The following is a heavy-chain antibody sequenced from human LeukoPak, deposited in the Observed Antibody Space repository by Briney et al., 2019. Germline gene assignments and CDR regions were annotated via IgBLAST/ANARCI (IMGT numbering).Heavy chain of an antibody. Sequence: VASVKVSCKASGYTFTSYGTSWVRQAPGQGLEWMGWISAYNGNTNYAQKLQGRVTMTTDTSTSTAYMELRSLRSDDTAVYYCARDLYYYGSGSKREFDYWGQGTLVTVSS. J-gene: IGHJ4*02. CDR1: GYTFTSYG. CDR3: ARDLYYYGSGSKREFDY. CDR2: ISAYNGNT. D-gene: IGHD3-10*01. V-gene: IGHV1-18*01.